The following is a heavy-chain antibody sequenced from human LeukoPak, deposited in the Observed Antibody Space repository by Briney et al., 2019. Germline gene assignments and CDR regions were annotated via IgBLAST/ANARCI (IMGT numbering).Heavy chain of an antibody. J-gene: IGHJ5*02. D-gene: IGHD5-12*01. Sequence: ASVKVSCKASGGTFSSYAISWVRQAPGQGLEWMGRIIPILGIANYAQKFQGRVTITADKSTSTAYMELSSLRSEDTAVYYCSRGREIPPGSGYPVYNWFDPWGQGTLVTVSS. CDR3: SRGREIPPGSGYPVYNWFDP. CDR1: GGTFSSYA. V-gene: IGHV1-69*04. CDR2: IIPILGIA.